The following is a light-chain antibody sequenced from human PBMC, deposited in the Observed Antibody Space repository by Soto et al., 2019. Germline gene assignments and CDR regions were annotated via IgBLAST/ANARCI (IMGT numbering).Light chain of an antibody. CDR2: RND. V-gene: IGLV1-47*01. Sequence: QSVLTQPPSASGTPGHRVSISCSGSSSNIGRNSVFWYQQLPGTAPKLLIYRNDQRPSGVPDRFSGSMSGTAASLAIGGLRSEDEADYYCAAWDDSLSGVVFGGGTKLTVL. CDR3: AAWDDSLSGVV. CDR1: SSNIGRNS. J-gene: IGLJ2*01.